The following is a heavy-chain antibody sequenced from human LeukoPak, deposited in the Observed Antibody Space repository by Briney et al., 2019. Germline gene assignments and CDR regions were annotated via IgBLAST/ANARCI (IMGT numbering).Heavy chain of an antibody. CDR3: ARYCSGGSCQMET. J-gene: IGHJ4*02. CDR2: IYYSGST. CDR1: GDSISSSGDY. D-gene: IGHD2-15*01. V-gene: IGHV4-61*08. Sequence: SETPSLTCTVSGDSISSSGDYWSWIRQPPGKGLEWIGYIYYSGSTNYNPSLKSRVTISVDTSKNQFSLKLSSVTAADTAVYYCARYCSGGSCQMETWGQGTLVTVSS.